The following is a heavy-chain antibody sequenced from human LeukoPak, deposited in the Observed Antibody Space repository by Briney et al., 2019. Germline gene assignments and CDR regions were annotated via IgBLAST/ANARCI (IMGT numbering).Heavy chain of an antibody. Sequence: PGRSLRLSCAASGFTFNSYVMSWVRQAPGKGLEWVSAINGGGGNTYYADSVKGRFTISRDNSKNMVYLQMNTLRADDTAVYYCAKSAVVITFRFDDWGQGALVTVSS. CDR3: AKSAVVITFRFDD. CDR1: GFTFNSYV. D-gene: IGHD4/OR15-4a*01. CDR2: INGGGGNT. V-gene: IGHV3-23*01. J-gene: IGHJ4*02.